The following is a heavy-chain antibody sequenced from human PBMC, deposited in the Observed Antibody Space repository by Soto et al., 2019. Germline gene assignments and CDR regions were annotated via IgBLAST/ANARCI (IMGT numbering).Heavy chain of an antibody. J-gene: IGHJ4*02. Sequence: ASVKVSCKTSGYTFTDYYIHWVRQVPGQGLEWMGYINPNTGGMKYGKKFQGWVTMTRDTSISTAYMELSRLKSDDTAVYYCARSPYYYDFFDYWGQGTLVTVSS. CDR3: ARSPYYYDFFDY. CDR2: INPNTGGM. D-gene: IGHD3-10*01. CDR1: GYTFTDYY. V-gene: IGHV1-2*04.